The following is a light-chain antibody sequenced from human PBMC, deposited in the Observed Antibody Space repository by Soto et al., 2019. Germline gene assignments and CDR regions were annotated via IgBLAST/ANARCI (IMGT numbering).Light chain of an antibody. CDR3: QLWDSRDDHRV. CDR2: DDS. J-gene: IGLJ2*01. Sequence: SYELTQPPSVSVAPGQTARITCGGNNIGSKSVHWYQQKPGQAPVLVVSDDSDRPSGFPERFSGSHSGSTATLTISRVEAGDEADYYCQLWDSRDDHRVFGGGTKLTVL. CDR1: NIGSKS. V-gene: IGLV3-21*02.